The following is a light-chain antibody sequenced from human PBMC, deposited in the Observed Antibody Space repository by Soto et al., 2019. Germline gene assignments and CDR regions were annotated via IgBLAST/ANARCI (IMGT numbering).Light chain of an antibody. J-gene: IGKJ1*01. V-gene: IGKV3-11*01. CDR3: QQCSNWPRT. Sequence: EIVSTLAAAILSLSPRERVTLCCRASQSVSSYLAWYQQKPGQVPTPLLYDASNRATGIPARFSGSGSGTDFTLPISSLEPEDFAAYYCQQCSNWPRTFGQGTKV. CDR1: QSVSSY. CDR2: DAS.